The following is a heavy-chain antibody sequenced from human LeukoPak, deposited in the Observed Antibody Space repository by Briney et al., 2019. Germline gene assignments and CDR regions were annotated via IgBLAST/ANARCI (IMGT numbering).Heavy chain of an antibody. J-gene: IGHJ4*02. CDR1: GYSFASYW. CDR2: IYPGDSDT. CDR3: ARLLGGSNPTTGFDY. D-gene: IGHD2-15*01. V-gene: IGHV5-51*01. Sequence: GESLKISCKGSGYSFASYWIAWVRQMPGKGLQWMGNIYPGDSDTRYSPSFQGQVTISADKSTSTAFLQWSSLRASDTATYYCARLLGGSNPTTGFDYWGQGTLVTVPS.